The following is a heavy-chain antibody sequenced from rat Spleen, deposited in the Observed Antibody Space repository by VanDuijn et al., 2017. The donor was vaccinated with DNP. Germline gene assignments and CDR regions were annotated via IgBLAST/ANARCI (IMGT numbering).Heavy chain of an antibody. CDR3: ARHVDF. J-gene: IGHJ2*01. CDR1: GFTFSNYH. V-gene: IGHV5-22*01. Sequence: EVHLVESGGGLVQPGRSMKLSCAASGFTFSNYHIAWVRQAPKRGLEWVASISNEGRRIYYGDTVKGRFTISRDNAKSTLYLQMNSLRSEDTATYYCARHVDFWGQGVMVTVSS. CDR2: ISNEGRRI.